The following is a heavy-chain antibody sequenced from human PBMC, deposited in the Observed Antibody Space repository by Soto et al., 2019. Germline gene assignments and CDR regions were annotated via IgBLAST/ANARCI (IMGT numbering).Heavy chain of an antibody. V-gene: IGHV3-30-3*01. D-gene: IGHD5-18*01. CDR3: ARDGEIQPSTSSYSYGMDV. Sequence: QVQLVESGGGVVQPGRSLRLSCAASGFTFSSYAMHWVRQAPGKGLEWVAVISYDGSNKYYADSVKGRFTISRDNSKNTLYLQMNSLRAEDTAVYYCARDGEIQPSTSSYSYGMDVWGQGTTVTVSS. CDR2: ISYDGSNK. J-gene: IGHJ6*02. CDR1: GFTFSSYA.